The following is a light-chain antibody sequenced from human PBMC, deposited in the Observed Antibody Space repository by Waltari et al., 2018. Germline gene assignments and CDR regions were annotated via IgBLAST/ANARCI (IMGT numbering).Light chain of an antibody. CDR2: VNSDGSQ. J-gene: IGLJ2*01. Sequence: QLVLTQSPSASASLGASVKLTCTLSSGHSSNVIAWQQQQPEKGPRFLMKVNSDGSQSKGDKIPDRFSGSNSASLTISRLRTEDEADYYCQSYDNNIVLFGGGTKLTVL. V-gene: IGLV4-69*01. CDR3: QSYDNNIVL. CDR1: SGHSSNV.